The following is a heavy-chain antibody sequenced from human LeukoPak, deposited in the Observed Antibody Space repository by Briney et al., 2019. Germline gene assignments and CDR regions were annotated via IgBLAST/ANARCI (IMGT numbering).Heavy chain of an antibody. CDR1: GYTFTGYY. CDR3: ARDGTMHSSSSQQGVDY. V-gene: IGHV1-2*02. Sequence: GASVKVSCNASGYTFTGYYMHWVRQAPGQGLEWMGWINPNSGGTNYAQKFQGRVTMTRDTSISTAYMERSRLRSDDTAVYYCARDGTMHSSSSQQGVDYWGQGTLVTVSS. CDR2: INPNSGGT. D-gene: IGHD6-6*01. J-gene: IGHJ4*02.